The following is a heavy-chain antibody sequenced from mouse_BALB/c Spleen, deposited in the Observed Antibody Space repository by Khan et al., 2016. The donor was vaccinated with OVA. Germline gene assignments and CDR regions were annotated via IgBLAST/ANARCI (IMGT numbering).Heavy chain of an antibody. D-gene: IGHD4-1*01. CDR3: GRLGTYDS. V-gene: IGHV5-9*02. Sequence: VELVESGGGLVKPGGSLKLSCAASGFDFSNYDMSWVRQTPEQRLEWVATINSTGGYTYYPHSVKGRFTISTDNAGNALYLQMSSLRSEDSALFYCGRLGTYDSWGQGTTLTVSA. CDR1: GFDFSNYD. CDR2: INSTGGYT. J-gene: IGHJ2*01.